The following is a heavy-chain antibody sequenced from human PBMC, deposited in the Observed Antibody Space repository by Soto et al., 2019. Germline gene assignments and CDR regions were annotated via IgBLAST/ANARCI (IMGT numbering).Heavy chain of an antibody. V-gene: IGHV4-59*01. J-gene: IGHJ5*02. D-gene: IGHD3-22*01. CDR3: ARAYYYDSSGYYYAFSDENNWFDP. CDR2: IYYSGST. Sequence: PEETLSLTCTVSGGSISSYYWSWIRQPPGKGLEWIGYIYYSGSTNYNPSLKSRVTISVDTSKNQFSLKLSSVTAADTAVYYCARAYYYDSSGYYYAFSDENNWFDPWGQGTLVTVSS. CDR1: GGSISSYY.